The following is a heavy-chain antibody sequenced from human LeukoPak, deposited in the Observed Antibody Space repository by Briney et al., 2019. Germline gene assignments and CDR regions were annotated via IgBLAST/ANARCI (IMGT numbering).Heavy chain of an antibody. CDR3: AKDPNGDYIGAFDF. J-gene: IGHJ3*01. CDR1: AFSFSKFA. D-gene: IGHD4-17*01. Sequence: PGGSLRLSCAASAFSFSKFALIWVRQAPGKGLEWFSAITANGGYTLYADAVKGRFTVSRDNSKNTLYLQINSLRPEDTAMYYCAKDPNGDYIGAFDFWGQGTMVTVSS. CDR2: ITANGGYT. V-gene: IGHV3-23*01.